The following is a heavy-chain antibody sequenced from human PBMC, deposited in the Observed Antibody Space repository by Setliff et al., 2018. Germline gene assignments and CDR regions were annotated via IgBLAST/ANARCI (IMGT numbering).Heavy chain of an antibody. V-gene: IGHV1-18*01. CDR1: GYTFISYG. J-gene: IGHJ4*02. D-gene: IGHD3-9*01. CDR2: ISAYNGNT. CDR3: ATGSPLRYFDWSPGGY. Sequence: GASVKVSCKASGYTFISYGISWVRQAPGQGLEWMGWISAYNGNTNYAQKLQGRVTMTTDTSTSTVYMELRSLRSDDTAVYYCATGSPLRYFDWSPGGYWGQGTLVTVSS.